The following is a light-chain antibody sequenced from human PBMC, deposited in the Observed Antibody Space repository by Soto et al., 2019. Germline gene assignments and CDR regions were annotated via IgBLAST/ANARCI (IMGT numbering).Light chain of an antibody. V-gene: IGKV3-15*01. CDR2: GAS. CDR1: QSVAGN. J-gene: IGKJ1*01. CDR3: QQYNNWPPWT. Sequence: EVVLYPSAVTLSLSPGERATLSCRASQSVAGNYLAWYRQKPGQAPRLLIYGASNRATGIPARFSGSGSGTEFTLTISSLQSEDFAVYYCQQYNNWPPWTFAQGAKVDI.